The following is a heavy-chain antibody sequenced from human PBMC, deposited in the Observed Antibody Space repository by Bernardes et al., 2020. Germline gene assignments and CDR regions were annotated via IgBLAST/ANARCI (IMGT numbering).Heavy chain of an antibody. CDR1: GFTFSDYY. CDR3: ARAPPLRLGELSLSYYYYGMDV. Sequence: GGSLRLSCAASGFTFSDYYMSWIRQAPGKGLEWVSYISSSGSTIYYADSVKGRFTISRDNAKNSLYLQMNSLRAEDTAVYYCARAPPLRLGELSLSYYYYGMDVWGQGTTVTVSS. CDR2: ISSSGSTI. J-gene: IGHJ6*02. V-gene: IGHV3-11*01. D-gene: IGHD3-16*02.